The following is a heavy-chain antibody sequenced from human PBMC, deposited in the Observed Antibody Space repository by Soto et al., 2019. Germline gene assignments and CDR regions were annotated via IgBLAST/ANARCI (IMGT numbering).Heavy chain of an antibody. CDR1: GYTFTSYA. D-gene: IGHD2-15*01. CDR3: AAELVVVAATDAYYFDY. J-gene: IGHJ4*02. V-gene: IGHV1-3*01. Sequence: ASVKVSCKASGYTFTSYAMHWVRQAPGQRLEWMGWINAGNGNTKYSQKFQGRATITRDTSASTAYMELSSLRSEDTAVYYCAAELVVVAATDAYYFDYWGQGTLVTVSS. CDR2: INAGNGNT.